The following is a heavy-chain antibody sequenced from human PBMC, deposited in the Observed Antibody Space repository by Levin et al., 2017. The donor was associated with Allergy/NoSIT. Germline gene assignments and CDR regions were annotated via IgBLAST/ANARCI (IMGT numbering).Heavy chain of an antibody. CDR1: GFTFSNYN. CDR2: ISISSSTI. Sequence: LSLPCAASGFTFSNYNMNWVRQAPGKGLEWVSYISISSSTIYYADSVKGRFTISRDNAKNSLYLQMNSLRAEDTAVYYCARDTPSYYDILTGYYSAEGAFDSWGQGTMVTVSS. J-gene: IGHJ3*02. V-gene: IGHV3-48*01. CDR3: ARDTPSYYDILTGYYSAEGAFDS. D-gene: IGHD3-9*01.